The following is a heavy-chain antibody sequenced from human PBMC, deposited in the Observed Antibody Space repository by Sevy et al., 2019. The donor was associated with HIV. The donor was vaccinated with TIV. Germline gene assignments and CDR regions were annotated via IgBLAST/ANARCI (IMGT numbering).Heavy chain of an antibody. CDR2: ISSSSSYI. CDR1: GFTFSSYS. V-gene: IGHV3-21*01. Sequence: GGSLRLSCAASGFTFSSYSMNWVRQAPGKGLEWVSSISSSSSYIYYADSVKGRFTISRDNAKNSLYLQMNSRRAEDTAVYYCAREVTHNYYCSGGSCYSGYFDYWGQGTLVTVSS. J-gene: IGHJ4*02. D-gene: IGHD2-15*01. CDR3: AREVTHNYYCSGGSCYSGYFDY.